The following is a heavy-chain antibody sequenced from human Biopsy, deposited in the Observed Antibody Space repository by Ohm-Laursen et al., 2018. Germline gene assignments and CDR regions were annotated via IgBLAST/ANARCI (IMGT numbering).Heavy chain of an antibody. CDR2: INGGGDGT. CDR1: GFTFTNYA. J-gene: IGHJ4*01. CDR3: ARDYTWNYVGIGY. Sequence: SLRLSCSASGFTFTNYAMSWVRQAPGKGLEWVSSINGGGDGTYYADSVKGRFTISRDNSKNTVSLQMDSLRAEDTALYYCARDYTWNYVGIGYWGHGTLVTVSS. V-gene: IGHV3-23*01. D-gene: IGHD1-7*01.